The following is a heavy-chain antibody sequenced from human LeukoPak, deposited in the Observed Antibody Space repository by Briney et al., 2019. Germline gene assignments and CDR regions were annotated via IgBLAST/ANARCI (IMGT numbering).Heavy chain of an antibody. Sequence: GASVKVSCKASGYTFRGYYMHWVRPAPGQGLEWMGWINPNSGGTNYAQKFQGRVTMTRDTSISTAYMELSRLRSDDTAVYYCARGYPLSTTAAGTYFQHWGQGTLVTVSS. V-gene: IGHV1-2*02. J-gene: IGHJ1*01. CDR3: ARGYPLSTTAAGTYFQH. CDR1: GYTFRGYY. D-gene: IGHD6-13*01. CDR2: INPNSGGT.